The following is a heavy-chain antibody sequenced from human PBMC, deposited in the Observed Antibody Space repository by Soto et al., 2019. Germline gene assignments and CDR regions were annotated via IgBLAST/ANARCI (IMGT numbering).Heavy chain of an antibody. D-gene: IGHD3-16*01. CDR1: GFTFSSYW. CDR2: IKEDGSGK. J-gene: IGHJ4*02. V-gene: IGHV3-7*03. Sequence: ESVGGLVQPGGSLRLSCTASGFTFSSYWMSWVRQAPGKGLGWVANIKEDGSGKYYVDSVKGRFSISRDNARNSLYLQMNSLRVEDTAVYYCVRVGRLGGYWGQGAPVTVSS. CDR3: VRVGRLGGY.